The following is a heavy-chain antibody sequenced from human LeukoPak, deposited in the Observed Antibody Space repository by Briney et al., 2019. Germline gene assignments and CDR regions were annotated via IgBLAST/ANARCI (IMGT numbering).Heavy chain of an antibody. CDR1: GGSISSTSYY. Sequence: PSETLSLTCAVSGGSISSTSYYWAWIRQPPGKGLEWIGTIYYSGSTYHNPTLKSRVTMSVDTSRNQFSLKLSSVDAADTAVYYCAKAGVRYFDSSGLYAFDFWGQGTTVTVSS. CDR3: AKAGVRYFDSSGLYAFDF. D-gene: IGHD3-22*01. V-gene: IGHV4-39*01. J-gene: IGHJ3*01. CDR2: IYYSGST.